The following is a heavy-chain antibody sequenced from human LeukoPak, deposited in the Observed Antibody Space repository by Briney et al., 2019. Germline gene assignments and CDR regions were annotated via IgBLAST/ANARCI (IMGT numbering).Heavy chain of an antibody. D-gene: IGHD6-13*01. CDR3: ARDLFKESIAAAGDAFDI. CDR2: ISSSSSYI. J-gene: IGHJ3*02. V-gene: IGHV3-21*01. Sequence: GGSLRLSCVASGFTFSSYEMNWVRQAPGKGLEWVSSISSSSSYIYYADSVKGRFTISRDNAKNSLYLQMNSLRAEDTAVYYCARDLFKESIAAAGDAFDIWGQGTMVTVSS. CDR1: GFTFSSYE.